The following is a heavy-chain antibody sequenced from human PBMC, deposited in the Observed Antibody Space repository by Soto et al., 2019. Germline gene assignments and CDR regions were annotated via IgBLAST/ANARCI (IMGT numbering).Heavy chain of an antibody. CDR1: GYSFTSYW. CDR2: IYPGDSDT. D-gene: IGHD3-3*01. Sequence: GESLKISCKGSGYSFTSYWIGWVRQQPGKGLEWMGIIYPGDSDTRYSPSFQGQVTISADKSISTAYLQWSSLKASDTAMYYCARQHDFWSGSYYYYGMDVWGQGTTVTVSS. V-gene: IGHV5-51*01. CDR3: ARQHDFWSGSYYYYGMDV. J-gene: IGHJ6*02.